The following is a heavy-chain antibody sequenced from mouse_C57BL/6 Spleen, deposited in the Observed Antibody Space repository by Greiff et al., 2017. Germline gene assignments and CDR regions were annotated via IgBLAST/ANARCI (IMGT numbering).Heavy chain of an antibody. V-gene: IGHV1-55*01. D-gene: IGHD1-1*01. CDR1: GYTFTSYW. CDR3: ARLITTVRDAMDY. Sequence: QVQLQQPGAELVKPGASVQMSCKASGYTFTSYWITWVKQRPGQGLEWIGDIYPGSGSTNYNEKFKSKATLTLDTSSRTAYMQLSSLTSEDSAVYYCARLITTVRDAMDYWGQGTSVTVSS. CDR2: IYPGSGST. J-gene: IGHJ4*01.